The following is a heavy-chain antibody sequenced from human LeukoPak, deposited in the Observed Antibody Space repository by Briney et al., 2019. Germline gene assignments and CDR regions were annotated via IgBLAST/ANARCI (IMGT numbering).Heavy chain of an antibody. D-gene: IGHD1-1*01. Sequence: GGSLRLSWAASGFTFSSYPMSWVRQAPEKWLEWVSAISGSGGNTYYAGSVMGRFTISRDNSKNTLYLQMNSLRVEDTAIYYCAKEAVSDRTTGFGPWGQGTLVTVSS. CDR1: GFTFSSYP. V-gene: IGHV3-23*01. CDR3: AKEAVSDRTTGFGP. J-gene: IGHJ5*02. CDR2: ISGSGGNT.